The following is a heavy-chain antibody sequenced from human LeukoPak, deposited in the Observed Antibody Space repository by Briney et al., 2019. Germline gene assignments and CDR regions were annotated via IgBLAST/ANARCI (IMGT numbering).Heavy chain of an antibody. Sequence: GRSLRLSCAASGFTFISYGMHWVRQAPGKGLEWVAVISYDGSNKYYADSVKGRFTISRDNSKNTLYLQMNTLRAEDTAVYYCAKARPAIAARVGYYYGMDVWGQGTLVTVSS. CDR2: ISYDGSNK. D-gene: IGHD6-6*01. CDR1: GFTFISYG. V-gene: IGHV3-30*18. J-gene: IGHJ6*02. CDR3: AKARPAIAARVGYYYGMDV.